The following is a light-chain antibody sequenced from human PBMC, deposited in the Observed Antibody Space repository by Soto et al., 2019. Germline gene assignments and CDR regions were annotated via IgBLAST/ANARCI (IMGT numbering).Light chain of an antibody. CDR3: QQRITRT. CDR1: QSVSSY. V-gene: IGKV3-11*01. CDR2: DAS. J-gene: IGKJ1*01. Sequence: EIVLTQSPATLSLSPGERATLSCRASQSVSSYLAWYQQKPGQAPRLLIYDASNRATGIPARFSGSGSGTDFTLTISSLEPEDFAVYYCQQRITRTFGQGTKVEIK.